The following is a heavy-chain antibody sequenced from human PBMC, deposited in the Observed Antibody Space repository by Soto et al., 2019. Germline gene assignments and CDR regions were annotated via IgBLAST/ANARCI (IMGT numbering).Heavy chain of an antibody. V-gene: IGHV3-74*01. Sequence: GSLRLSCSVSGFTFSSYWMHWVRQAPGKGLVWVSRIKYDGSSTSYADSVKGRFTISRVNAKNTLYLQMSSLGAEDTAVYYCARDQRTTRYGLDVWGQGTTVTVSS. J-gene: IGHJ6*02. CDR1: GFTFSSYW. D-gene: IGHD1-26*01. CDR2: IKYDGSST. CDR3: ARDQRTTRYGLDV.